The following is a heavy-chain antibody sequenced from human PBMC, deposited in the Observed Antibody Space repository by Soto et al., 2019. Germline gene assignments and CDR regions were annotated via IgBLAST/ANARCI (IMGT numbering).Heavy chain of an antibody. V-gene: IGHV1-46*01. CDR1: GYTFTSYY. CDR3: AGAMVPTYYFDY. Sequence: ASVKVSCKASGYTFTSYYMHWVRQAPGQGLEWMGIINPSCGSTSYAQKFQGRVTMTRDTSTSTVYMELSSLRSEDTAVYYCAGAMVPTYYFDYWGQGTLVTVSS. CDR2: INPSCGST. D-gene: IGHD3-10*01. J-gene: IGHJ4*02.